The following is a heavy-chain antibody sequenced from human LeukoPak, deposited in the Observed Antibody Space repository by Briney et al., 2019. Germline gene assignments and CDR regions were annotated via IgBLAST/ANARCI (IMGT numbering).Heavy chain of an antibody. J-gene: IGHJ5*02. D-gene: IGHD2-21*02. CDR2: INPNSGGT. Sequence: GASVTVSCKASGYTFTGYYMHWVRQPPGQGLEWMGWINPNSGGTNYAHKFPGRVTITRDTSISTAYMELSRLRSDDTAVYYCARDGGDHVVSAIQFDPWGQGTLVTVSS. CDR3: ARDGGDHVVSAIQFDP. V-gene: IGHV1-2*02. CDR1: GYTFTGYY.